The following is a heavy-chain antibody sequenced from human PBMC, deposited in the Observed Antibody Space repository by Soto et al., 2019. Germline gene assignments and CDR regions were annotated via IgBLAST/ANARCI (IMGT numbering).Heavy chain of an antibody. CDR3: ARDRTEGIAAAGLDY. CDR2: IKQDGSEK. Sequence: PGGSLRLSCAASGFTFSSYWMSWVRQAPGKGLEWVANIKQDGSEKYYVDSVKGRFTISRDNAKNSLYLQMNSLRAEDTAVYYCARDRTEGIAAAGLDYWGQGTLVTVSS. CDR1: GFTFSSYW. J-gene: IGHJ4*02. V-gene: IGHV3-7*01. D-gene: IGHD6-13*01.